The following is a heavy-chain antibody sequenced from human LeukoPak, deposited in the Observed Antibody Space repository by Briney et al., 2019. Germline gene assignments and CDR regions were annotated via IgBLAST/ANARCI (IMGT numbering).Heavy chain of an antibody. CDR2: ISASGSTI. V-gene: IGHV3-23*01. J-gene: IGHJ4*02. CDR3: AKGPGEWGGNYLDH. D-gene: IGHD3-16*01. Sequence: GGSLRLSCIASGVTFTHYAMTWVRQAPGKGRGWVSDISASGSTIHYADSVKGRFPVSRDNSKNTVFLEMIRLRVEDTALYRCAKGPGEWGGNYLDHWGQGAQVTVSS. CDR1: GVTFTHYA.